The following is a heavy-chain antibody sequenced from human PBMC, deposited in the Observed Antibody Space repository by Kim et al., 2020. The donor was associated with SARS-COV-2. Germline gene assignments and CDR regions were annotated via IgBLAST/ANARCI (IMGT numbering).Heavy chain of an antibody. CDR3: ATGGRDGYNFYYYGMDV. CDR2: FDPEDGET. V-gene: IGHV1-24*01. Sequence: ASVKVSCKVSGYTLTELSMHWVRQAPGKGLEWMGGFDPEDGETIYAQKFQGRVTMTEDTSTDTAYMELSSLRSEDTAVYYCATGGRDGYNFYYYGMDVWGQGTTVTVSS. J-gene: IGHJ6*02. D-gene: IGHD5-12*01. CDR1: GYTLTELS.